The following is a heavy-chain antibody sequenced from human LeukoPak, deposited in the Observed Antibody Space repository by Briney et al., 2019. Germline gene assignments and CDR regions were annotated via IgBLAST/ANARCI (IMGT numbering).Heavy chain of an antibody. CDR3: AKELRSISATTGFDY. CDR2: FSGSGGST. J-gene: IGHJ4*02. Sequence: PGGSLRLSCAASGFTFSSYAMSWVRQAPGKGLEWVSSFSGSGGSTYYADSVKGRFTISRDNSKNTLYLQMDSLRAEDTAVYYCAKELRSISATTGFDYWGQGTLVTVSS. CDR1: GFTFSSYA. V-gene: IGHV3-23*01. D-gene: IGHD1-20*01.